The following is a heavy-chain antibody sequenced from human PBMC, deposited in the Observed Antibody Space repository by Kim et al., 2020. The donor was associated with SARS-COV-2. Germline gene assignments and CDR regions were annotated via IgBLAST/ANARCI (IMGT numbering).Heavy chain of an antibody. V-gene: IGHV3-30*18. CDR1: GFTFSSYG. CDR2: ISYDGSNK. CDR3: AKVFPLEGDYGDYGGPYAYAYGMDV. Sequence: GGSLRLSCAASGFTFSSYGMHWVRQAPGKGLEWVAVISYDGSNKYYADSVKGRFTISRDNSKNTLYLQMNSLRAEDTAVYYCAKVFPLEGDYGDYGGPYAYAYGMDVWGQGTTVTVSS. J-gene: IGHJ6*02. D-gene: IGHD4-17*01.